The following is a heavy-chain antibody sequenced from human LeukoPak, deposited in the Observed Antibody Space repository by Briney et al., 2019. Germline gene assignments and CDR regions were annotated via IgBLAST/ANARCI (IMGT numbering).Heavy chain of an antibody. V-gene: IGHV3-48*01. CDR3: ARVYSGSSVSY. CDR1: GFTFSSYS. Sequence: GSLRLSCVASGFTFSSYSMNWVRQAPGKGLEWVSYISSSSSTIYYADSVKGRFTISRDNAKNSLYLQMNSLRAEDTAVYYCARVYSGSSVSYWGQGTLVTVSS. CDR2: ISSSSSTI. J-gene: IGHJ4*02. D-gene: IGHD5-12*01.